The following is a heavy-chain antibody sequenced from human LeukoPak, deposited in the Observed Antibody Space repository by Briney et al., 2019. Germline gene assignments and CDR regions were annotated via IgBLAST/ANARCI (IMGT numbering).Heavy chain of an antibody. CDR3: ARSAADILPEGYFDY. CDR1: GGTFSSYA. V-gene: IGHV1-69*15. D-gene: IGHD3-9*01. J-gene: IGHJ4*02. Sequence: GASVKVSCKASGGTFSSYAISWVRQAPGQGLEWMGRIIPIFGTANYAQKFQGRVTITADESTSTAYMELSSLRSEDTAVYYCARSAADILPEGYFDYWGQGTLVTVSS. CDR2: IIPIFGTA.